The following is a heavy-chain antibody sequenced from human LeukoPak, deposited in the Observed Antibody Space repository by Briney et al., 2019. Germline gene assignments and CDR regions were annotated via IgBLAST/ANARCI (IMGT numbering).Heavy chain of an antibody. CDR1: GFTFSSYS. Sequence: GGSLRLSCAASGFTFSSYSMNWVRQAPGKGLEWVSSISSSSYIYYADSVKGRFTISRDNAKNSLYLQMNSLRAEDTAVYYCARDRCSSTSCYHDYWGQGTLVTVSS. CDR3: ARDRCSSTSCYHDY. V-gene: IGHV3-21*01. J-gene: IGHJ4*02. D-gene: IGHD2-2*01. CDR2: ISSSSYI.